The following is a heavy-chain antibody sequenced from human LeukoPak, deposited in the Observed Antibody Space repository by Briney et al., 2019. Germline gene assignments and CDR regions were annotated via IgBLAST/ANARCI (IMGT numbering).Heavy chain of an antibody. J-gene: IGHJ6*03. CDR1: GGTFSSYA. V-gene: IGHV1-69*05. CDR2: IIPIFGTA. D-gene: IGHD2-2*01. CDR3: ARGAMLEGPGPDHYYYYYMDV. Sequence: GASAKVSCKASGGTFSSYAISWVRQAPGQGLEWMGGIIPIFGTANYAQKFQGRVTITTDESTSTAYMELSNLRSEDTAVYYCARGAMLEGPGPDHYYYYYMDVWGKGTTVTVSS.